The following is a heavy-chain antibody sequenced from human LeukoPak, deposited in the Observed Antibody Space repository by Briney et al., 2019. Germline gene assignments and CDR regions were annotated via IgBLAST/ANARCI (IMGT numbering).Heavy chain of an antibody. J-gene: IGHJ4*02. Sequence: GGSLRLSCAASGITFSRYSMNWVRQAPGKGLEWVSSISIGSTYIYYADSVKGRFTISRDNSKNTLFLQMNSLRGEDTAMYYCARVQGGGYRTADYWGQGTLVTVSS. D-gene: IGHD6-19*01. CDR3: ARVQGGGYRTADY. CDR1: GITFSRYS. CDR2: ISIGSTYI. V-gene: IGHV3-21*01.